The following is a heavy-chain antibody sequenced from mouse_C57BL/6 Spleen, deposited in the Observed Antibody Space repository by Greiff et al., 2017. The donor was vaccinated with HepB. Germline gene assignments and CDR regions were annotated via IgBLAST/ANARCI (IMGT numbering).Heavy chain of an antibody. CDR2: IWSGGST. CDR1: GFSLTSYG. Sequence: VKLMESGPGLVQPSQSLSITCTVSGFSLTSYGVHWVRQSPGKGLEWLGVIWSGGSTDYNAAFISRLSISKDNSKSQVFFKMNSLQADDTAIYYCARGAYYGSSYREYYFDYWGQGTTLTVSS. D-gene: IGHD1-1*01. J-gene: IGHJ2*01. CDR3: ARGAYYGSSYREYYFDY. V-gene: IGHV2-2*01.